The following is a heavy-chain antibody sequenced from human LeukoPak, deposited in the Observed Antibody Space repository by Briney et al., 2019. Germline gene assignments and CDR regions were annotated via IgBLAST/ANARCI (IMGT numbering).Heavy chain of an antibody. Sequence: GGSLRLSCAASGFSISNFWMHWVRQAPGKGLVWVSRINSDGSSTTYADSVKGRFTISRDNAKNTLYLQGNRLRGGDADVDFCSRGGGRGMGSPFYPDWGRGTLVTVSS. CDR3: SRGGGRGMGSPFYPD. V-gene: IGHV3-74*01. J-gene: IGHJ4*02. CDR2: INSDGSST. CDR1: GFSISNFW. D-gene: IGHD2-15*01.